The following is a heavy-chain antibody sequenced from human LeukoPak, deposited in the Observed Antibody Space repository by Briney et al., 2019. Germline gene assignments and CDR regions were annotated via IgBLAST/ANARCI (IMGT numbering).Heavy chain of an antibody. CDR1: GFTFSSYS. CDR3: ARNYDILTGYCFDY. Sequence: PGGSLRLSCAASGFTFSSYSMNWVRQAPGKGLEWVSYISSSSSTVYYADSVKGRFTISRDNAKNSLYLQMNSLRDEDTAVYYCARNYDILTGYCFDYWGQGTLVTVSS. J-gene: IGHJ4*02. CDR2: ISSSSSTV. D-gene: IGHD3-9*01. V-gene: IGHV3-48*02.